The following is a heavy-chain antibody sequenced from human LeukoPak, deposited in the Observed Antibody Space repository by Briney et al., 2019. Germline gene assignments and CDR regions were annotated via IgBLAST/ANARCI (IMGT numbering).Heavy chain of an antibody. CDR1: GYTFTGYF. CDR3: AREEAATPSDFDY. D-gene: IGHD6-25*01. Sequence: GASVKVSCKASGYTFTGYFMHWVRQAPGQGLEWMGWIKTNSGGTKYAQKFQGRVTVTRDTSSSTAYMEMTRLRSDDTAVYYCAREEAATPSDFDYWGQGTLVTVSS. CDR2: IKTNSGGT. V-gene: IGHV1-2*02. J-gene: IGHJ4*02.